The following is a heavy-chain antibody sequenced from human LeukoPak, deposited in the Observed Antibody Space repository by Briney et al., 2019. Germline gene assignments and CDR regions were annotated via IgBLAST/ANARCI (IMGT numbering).Heavy chain of an antibody. V-gene: IGHV4-39*01. CDR2: IYYSGST. CDR1: GGSISSSSYY. J-gene: IGHJ4*02. CDR3: VSTMVRGVITRDY. Sequence: SETLSLTCTVSGGSISSSSYYWGWIRQPPGKGLEWIGSIYYSGSTHYNPSLKSRVTISVDTSKNQFSLKLSSVTAADTAVYYCVSTMVRGVITRDYWGQGTLVTVSS. D-gene: IGHD3-10*01.